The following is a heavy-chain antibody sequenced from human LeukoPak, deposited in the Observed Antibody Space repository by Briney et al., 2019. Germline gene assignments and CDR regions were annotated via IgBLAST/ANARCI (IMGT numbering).Heavy chain of an antibody. V-gene: IGHV4-31*02. J-gene: IGHJ4*01. CDR2: ISYTGTT. D-gene: IGHD3-22*01. CDR1: GDSIGSGGFY. CDR3: ARDLGLSSDYYFFYY. Sequence: PSETLSLTCIVSGDSIGSGGFYWHWVRQQPGKGLEWIGYISYTGTTNYNPSLQSRVSMSIDTSKNQFSLNLSPVTAADTAVYFCARDLGLSSDYYFFYYWGHGKPVTVSS.